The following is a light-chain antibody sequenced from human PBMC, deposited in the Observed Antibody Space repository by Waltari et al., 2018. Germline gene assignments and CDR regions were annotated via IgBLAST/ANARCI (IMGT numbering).Light chain of an antibody. Sequence: VLTQSPGTLSLSPGERATLSCRASPSVSSSHLAWYQQKPGQAPRLLIYGNSNRPSGVPDRFSGSKSGTSASLAITGLQAEDEADYYCQSYDSSLSGVFGGGTKLTVL. V-gene: IGLV1-40*01. CDR3: QSYDSSLSGV. CDR1: SPSVSSSH. CDR2: GNS. J-gene: IGLJ3*02.